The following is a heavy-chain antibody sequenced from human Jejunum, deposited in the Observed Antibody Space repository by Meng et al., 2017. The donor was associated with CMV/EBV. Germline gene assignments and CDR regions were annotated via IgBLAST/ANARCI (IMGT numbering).Heavy chain of an antibody. J-gene: IGHJ4*02. D-gene: IGHD1-26*01. V-gene: IGHV3-74*01. CDR2: INGDGNTT. CDR1: GFTFSSYW. Sequence: AASGFTFSSYWLHWVRQVPGKGLVCVSRINGDGNTTAYADSVQGRFTISRDNAQNTLYLQMNSLTAEDTGVYYCANTKYSGTYFDFWGQGTLVTVSS. CDR3: ANTKYSGTYFDF.